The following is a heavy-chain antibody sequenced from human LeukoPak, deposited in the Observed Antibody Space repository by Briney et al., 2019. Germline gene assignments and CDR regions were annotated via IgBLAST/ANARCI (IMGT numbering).Heavy chain of an antibody. V-gene: IGHV4-34*01. J-gene: IGHJ4*02. CDR2: INHSGST. D-gene: IGHD3-22*01. CDR3: ASSLNYYDSSGYYYY. CDR1: GGSFSGYY. Sequence: KPSETLSLTCAVYGGSFSGYYWSWIRQPPGKELEWIGEINHSGSTNYNPSLKSRVTISVDTSKNQFSLKLSSVTAADTAVYYCASSLNYYDSSGYYYYWGQGTLVTVSS.